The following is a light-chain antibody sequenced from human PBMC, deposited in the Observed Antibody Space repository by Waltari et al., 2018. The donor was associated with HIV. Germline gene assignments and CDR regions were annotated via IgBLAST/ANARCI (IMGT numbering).Light chain of an antibody. V-gene: IGLV2-23*02. CDR1: WSDIGSYDL. CDR2: DVN. J-gene: IGLJ3*02. CDR3: CSYAGSGTFVV. Sequence: QSALTQPASVSGSPGQSITLSCSGTWSDIGSYDLVSWYHHFPGKAPNRILYDVNERPAGVSPRYSGSESGNTASLVISGLQSEDEADYYCCSYAGSGTFVVFGGGTRLTV.